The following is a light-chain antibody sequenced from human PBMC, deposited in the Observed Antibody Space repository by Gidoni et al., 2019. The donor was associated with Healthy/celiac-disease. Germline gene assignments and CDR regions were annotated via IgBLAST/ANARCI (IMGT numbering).Light chain of an antibody. V-gene: IGKV4-1*01. CDR3: QQYYSTPRT. J-gene: IGKJ4*01. Sequence: DIVMTQSPDSLAVSLGERATINCKSSQSVLYSSNNKNYLAWYQQKPGQPPKLLIYWASTRESGVPDRFSGSGSATDFTLTISSLHAEDVAVYYCQQYYSTPRTFGGGTKVEIK. CDR1: QSVLYSSNNKNY. CDR2: WAS.